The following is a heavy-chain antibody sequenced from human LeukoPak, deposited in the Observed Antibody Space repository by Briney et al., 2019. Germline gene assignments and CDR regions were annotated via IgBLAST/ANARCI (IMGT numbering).Heavy chain of an antibody. CDR1: GGSISGYY. D-gene: IGHD3-22*01. Sequence: SETLSLTCAVSGGSISGYYWIWIRQSPGEGLEWIGHFHYSGTTYYNPSLKSRVTISVDTSKNQFSLKLSSVTAADTAVYYCARDSPLRDSSGYYSLDYWGQGTLVTVSS. CDR2: FHYSGTT. V-gene: IGHV4-34*09. J-gene: IGHJ4*02. CDR3: ARDSPLRDSSGYYSLDY.